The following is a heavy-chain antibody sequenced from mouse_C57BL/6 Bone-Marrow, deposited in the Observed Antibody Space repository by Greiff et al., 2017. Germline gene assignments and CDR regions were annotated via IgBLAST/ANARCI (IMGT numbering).Heavy chain of an antibody. V-gene: IGHV1-15*01. CDR3: TRVDYYGSSLYYFDY. CDR1: GYTFTDYE. D-gene: IGHD1-1*01. Sequence: QVQLQQSGAELVRPGASVTLSCKASGYTFTDYEMHWVKQTPVHGLEWIGAIDPETGGTAYNQKFKGKAILTADKSSSTAYMELRSLTSEDSAVYYCTRVDYYGSSLYYFDYWGQGTTLTASS. CDR2: IDPETGGT. J-gene: IGHJ2*01.